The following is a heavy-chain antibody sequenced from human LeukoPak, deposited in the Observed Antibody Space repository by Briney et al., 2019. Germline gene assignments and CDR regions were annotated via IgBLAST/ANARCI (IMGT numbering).Heavy chain of an antibody. Sequence: ASVKVSCKVSGYTLTELSMHWVRQAPGKGLERMVGFDPEDGETIYAQKFQGRVTMTEDTSTDTAYMELSSLRSEDTAVYYCATEPWGNDPFFGYWGQRTLVTVSS. CDR2: FDPEDGET. D-gene: IGHD1-1*01. V-gene: IGHV1-24*01. CDR3: ATEPWGNDPFFGY. J-gene: IGHJ4*02. CDR1: GYTLTELS.